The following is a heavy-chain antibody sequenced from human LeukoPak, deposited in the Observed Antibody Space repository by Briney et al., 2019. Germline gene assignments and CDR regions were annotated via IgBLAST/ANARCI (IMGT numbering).Heavy chain of an antibody. Sequence: GGSLRLSCTASGFTFSSYSMTWVRQAPGKGLEWVSYISSISSTIYYADSVKGRFTISRDNAKNSLYLQMNSLRAEDTAVYYCARLSPSGWYGYFQQWGQGTRVTVSA. V-gene: IGHV3-48*01. CDR3: ARLSPSGWYGYFQQ. CDR2: ISSISSTI. CDR1: GFTFSSYS. J-gene: IGHJ1*01. D-gene: IGHD6-19*01.